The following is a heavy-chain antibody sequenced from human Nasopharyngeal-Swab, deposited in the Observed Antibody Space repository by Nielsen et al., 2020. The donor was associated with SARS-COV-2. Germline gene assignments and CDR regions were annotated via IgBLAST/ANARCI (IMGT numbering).Heavy chain of an antibody. CDR3: ARDPPHFQPLYYFDY. Sequence: GESLKISCAASGFTFSSYAMNWVRQAPGKGLEWVSSISSSSSYIFYADSVKGRFTISRDNAKSSLYLQMNSLRAEDTAMYYCARDPPHFQPLYYFDYWGQGTLVTVSS. CDR2: ISSSSSYI. J-gene: IGHJ4*02. D-gene: IGHD2-2*01. CDR1: GFTFSSYA. V-gene: IGHV3-21*01.